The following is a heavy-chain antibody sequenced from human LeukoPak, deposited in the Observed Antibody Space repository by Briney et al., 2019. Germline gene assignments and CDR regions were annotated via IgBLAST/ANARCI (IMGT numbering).Heavy chain of an antibody. V-gene: IGHV1-24*01. D-gene: IGHD3-3*01. J-gene: IGHJ4*02. CDR1: GYTLTELS. CDR3: ATVWSGYYTGSYFDY. CDR2: FDPEDGET. Sequence: ASVKVSCKVSGYTLTELSMHWVPQAPGKGLEWMGGFDPEDGETIYAQKFQGRVTMTEDTSTDTAYMELSSLRSEDTAVYYCATVWSGYYTGSYFDYWGREPWSPSPQ.